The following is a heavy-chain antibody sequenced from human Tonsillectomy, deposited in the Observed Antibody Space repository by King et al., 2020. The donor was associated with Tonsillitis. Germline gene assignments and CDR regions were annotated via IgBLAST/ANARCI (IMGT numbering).Heavy chain of an antibody. Sequence: QLQESGPGLVKPSETLSLTCTVSGGSISSSSYYWGWIRQPPGKGLEWIGSIYYSGSTYYNPSLKSRVTISVDTSKNQFSLKLSSVTAADTAVYYCARLRYSYGYSLYYFDYWGQGTLVTVSS. CDR1: GGSISSSSYY. CDR3: ARLRYSYGYSLYYFDY. V-gene: IGHV4-39*01. D-gene: IGHD5-18*01. CDR2: IYYSGST. J-gene: IGHJ4*02.